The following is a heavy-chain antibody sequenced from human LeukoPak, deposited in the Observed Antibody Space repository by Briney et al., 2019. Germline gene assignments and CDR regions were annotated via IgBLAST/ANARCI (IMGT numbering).Heavy chain of an antibody. J-gene: IGHJ4*02. Sequence: PGGSPRLSCAASGFTFSSFAMSWVRQAPGKGLEWVSGISASGGGTYYADSVKGRFTISRDNSKNTVSLQMNSLRAEDTAVYYCAKSSSGWWSFDYWGQGTLVTVSS. CDR1: GFTFSSFA. V-gene: IGHV3-23*01. CDR2: ISASGGGT. CDR3: AKSSSGWWSFDY. D-gene: IGHD6-19*01.